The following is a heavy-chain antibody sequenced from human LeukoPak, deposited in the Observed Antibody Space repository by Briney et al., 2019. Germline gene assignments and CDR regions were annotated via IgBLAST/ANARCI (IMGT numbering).Heavy chain of an antibody. V-gene: IGHV3-30*02. CDR1: GFTFSSYG. Sequence: PGGSLRLSCAASGFTFSSYGMHWVRQAPGKGLEWVAFIRYVGSNKYYADSVKGRFTISRDNSKNTLYLQMNSLRAEDTAVYYCARISIRILGVVPFDYWGQGTLVTVSS. D-gene: IGHD3-3*01. CDR3: ARISIRILGVVPFDY. CDR2: IRYVGSNK. J-gene: IGHJ4*02.